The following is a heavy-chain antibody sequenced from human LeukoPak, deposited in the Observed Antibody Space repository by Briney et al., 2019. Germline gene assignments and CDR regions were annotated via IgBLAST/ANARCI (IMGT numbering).Heavy chain of an antibody. CDR1: GVSITSNY. CDR2: THHSGAT. V-gene: IGHV4-59*01. Sequence: ASETLSLTCSVSGVSITSNYWSWIRQPLGKGLEWLGYTHHSGATSYNPSLKSRSTMSLDTSNNQFSLKLSSVTAADTAVYYCARSSGHSYGDFDYWGQGNLVTVSS. J-gene: IGHJ4*02. D-gene: IGHD5-18*01. CDR3: ARSSGHSYGDFDY.